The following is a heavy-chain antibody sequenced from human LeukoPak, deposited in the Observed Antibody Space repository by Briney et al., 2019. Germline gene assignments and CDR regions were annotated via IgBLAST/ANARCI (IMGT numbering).Heavy chain of an antibody. D-gene: IGHD2-21*02. CDR3: AGRHPGLLPYGMDV. Sequence: ASVKVSCKASGGTFSIYAISWVRQAPGQGLGWMGGIIPIFGTANYAQKFQGRVTITADESTSTAYMELSSLRSEDTAVYYCAGRHPGLLPYGMDVWGQGTTVTVSS. J-gene: IGHJ6*02. CDR2: IIPIFGTA. CDR1: GGTFSIYA. V-gene: IGHV1-69*13.